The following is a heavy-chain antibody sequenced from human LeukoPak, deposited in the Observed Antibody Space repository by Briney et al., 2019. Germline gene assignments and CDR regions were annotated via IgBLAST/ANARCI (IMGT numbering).Heavy chain of an antibody. J-gene: IGHJ6*02. CDR2: IWYDGSNK. CDR1: GFTFSSYG. V-gene: IGHV3-33*01. Sequence: GRSLRLSCAASGFTFSSYGMHWVRQAPGKGLEWVAVIWYDGSNKYYADSVKGRFTISRDNSKNTLYLQMNSLRAEDTAVYYCASVYDFWSGYYREPPPHYGMDVWGQGTTVTVSS. CDR3: ASVYDFWSGYYREPPPHYGMDV. D-gene: IGHD3-3*01.